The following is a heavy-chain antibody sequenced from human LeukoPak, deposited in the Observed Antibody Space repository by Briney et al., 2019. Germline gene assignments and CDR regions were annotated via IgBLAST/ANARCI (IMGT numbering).Heavy chain of an antibody. J-gene: IGHJ4*02. D-gene: IGHD2-15*01. CDR3: ARAPSGYCSGGSCYHFDY. CDR1: GGSFSGYY. V-gene: IGHV4-34*01. Sequence: SETLSLTCAVYGGSFSGYYWSWIRQPPGKGLEWIGEINHSGSTNYNPSLKSRVTKSVDTSKNQFSLKLSSVTAADTAVYYCARAPSGYCSGGSCYHFDYWGQGTLVTVSS. CDR2: INHSGST.